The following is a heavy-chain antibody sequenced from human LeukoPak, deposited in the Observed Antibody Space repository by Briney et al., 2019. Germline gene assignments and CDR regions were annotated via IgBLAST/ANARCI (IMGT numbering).Heavy chain of an antibody. CDR1: GGSISSYY. D-gene: IGHD3-10*01. CDR3: ARRAGYWFDP. CDR2: IYYSGST. Sequence: PSETLSLTCTVSGGSISSYYWSWIRQPAGNGLEWIGYIYYSGSTNYNPSLKSRVTISVDTSKNQFSLKLSSVPAADTAVYYCARRAGYWFDPWGQGTLVTVSS. J-gene: IGHJ5*02. V-gene: IGHV4-59*08.